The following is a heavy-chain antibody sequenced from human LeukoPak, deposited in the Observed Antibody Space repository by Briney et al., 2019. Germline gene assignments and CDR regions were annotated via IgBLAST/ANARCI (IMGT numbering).Heavy chain of an antibody. Sequence: GGSLRLSCAASGFTFSSYGMHWVRQAPGKGLEWVAFIRYDGSNKYYADSVKGRFTISRDNSKNTLYLQMNSLRAEDTAVYYCAKYIAAAGGLYNWFDPWGPGTLVTVSS. D-gene: IGHD6-13*01. V-gene: IGHV3-30*02. CDR1: GFTFSSYG. CDR2: IRYDGSNK. J-gene: IGHJ5*02. CDR3: AKYIAAAGGLYNWFDP.